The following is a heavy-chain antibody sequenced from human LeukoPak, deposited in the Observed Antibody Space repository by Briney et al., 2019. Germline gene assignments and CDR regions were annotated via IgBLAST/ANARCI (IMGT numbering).Heavy chain of an antibody. CDR1: GFTFSSYW. Sequence: PGGSLRLSCAASGFTFSSYWMSWVRQAPGKGLEWVANIKQDGSEKYYVDSVRGRFTISRDNVKNSLYLQMNSLRAEDTAVYYCARAEVWVQLEIRDYYYMDVWGKGTTVTVSS. V-gene: IGHV3-7*01. J-gene: IGHJ6*03. CDR2: IKQDGSEK. D-gene: IGHD1-1*01. CDR3: ARAEVWVQLEIRDYYYMDV.